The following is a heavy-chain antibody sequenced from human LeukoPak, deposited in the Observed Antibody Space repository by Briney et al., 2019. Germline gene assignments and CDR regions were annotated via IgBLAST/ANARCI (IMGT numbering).Heavy chain of an antibody. Sequence: GGSLRLSCAASGFTVSGNYMSWVRQAPGKGLEWVSVIYSGGSTYYADSVKGRFTISRDNSKNTLYLQMNSLRAEDTAVYYCAASSLGDYGSGSYYDSWGQGTLVTVSS. V-gene: IGHV3-53*01. CDR2: IYSGGST. D-gene: IGHD3-10*01. CDR3: AASSLGDYGSGSYYDS. J-gene: IGHJ4*02. CDR1: GFTVSGNY.